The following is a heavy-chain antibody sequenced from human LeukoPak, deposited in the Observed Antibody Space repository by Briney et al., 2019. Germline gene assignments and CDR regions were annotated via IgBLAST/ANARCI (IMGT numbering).Heavy chain of an antibody. CDR1: GYTFSSYG. CDR2: ISGYNGNT. J-gene: IGHJ4*02. V-gene: IGHV1-18*01. Sequence: ASVKVSCKATGYTFSSYGINWVRQAPGQWLEWMGWISGYNGNTEYAQKFQGRVTMTTDTSTRTAYMELRSLRSDDTAVYFCARERSDYYDTSGSSHWGQGTLVTVSS. D-gene: IGHD3-22*01. CDR3: ARERSDYYDTSGSSH.